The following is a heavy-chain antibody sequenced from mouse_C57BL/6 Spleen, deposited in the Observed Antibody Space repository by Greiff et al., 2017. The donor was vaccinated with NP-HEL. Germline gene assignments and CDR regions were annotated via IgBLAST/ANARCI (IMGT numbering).Heavy chain of an antibody. CDR2: IDPENGDT. CDR1: GFNIKDDY. D-gene: IGHD1-1*01. V-gene: IGHV14-4*01. CDR3: TTDYGSPGAMDY. Sequence: EVKLMESGAELVRPGASVKLSCTASGFNIKDDYMHWVKQRPEQGLEWIGWIDPENGDTEYASKFQGKATITADTSSNTAYLQLSSLTSEDTAVYYCTTDYGSPGAMDYWGQGTSVTVSS. J-gene: IGHJ4*01.